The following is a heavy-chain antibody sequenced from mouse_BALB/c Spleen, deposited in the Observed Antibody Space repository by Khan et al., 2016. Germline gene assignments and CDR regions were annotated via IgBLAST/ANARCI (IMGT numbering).Heavy chain of an antibody. CDR2: IDPANGNT. Sequence: VQLQQSGAELVKPGASVKLSCTASGFNIKDTYMHWVKQRPEQGLEWIGRIDPANGNTKYDPKFQDKATVTSETSSNTAYLQLSSLTSEDSAVSYCARGGYGWFAYWGQGTLVTVSA. D-gene: IGHD2-14*01. J-gene: IGHJ3*01. V-gene: IGHV14-3*02. CDR3: ARGGYGWFAY. CDR1: GFNIKDTY.